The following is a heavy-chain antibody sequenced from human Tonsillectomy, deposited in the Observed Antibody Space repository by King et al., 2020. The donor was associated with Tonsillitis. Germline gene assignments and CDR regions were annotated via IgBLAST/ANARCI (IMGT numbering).Heavy chain of an antibody. CDR1: GDSISTYY. V-gene: IGHV4-59*12. CDR3: ARGSRQGWGSGLTFDS. D-gene: IGHD3-16*01. Sequence: QLQESGPGLVKPSETLSLTCTVSGDSISTYYWRWIRQPPGKGLEWIGYIHFIGSTNYNPPLESRVTFSVDTSKKQISLKLRSVTPAATALYYCARGSRQGWGSGLTFDSWGQGTLVTVSS. J-gene: IGHJ4*02. CDR2: IHFIGST.